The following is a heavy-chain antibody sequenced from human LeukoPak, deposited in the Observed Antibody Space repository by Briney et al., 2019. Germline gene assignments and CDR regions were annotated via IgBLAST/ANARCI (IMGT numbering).Heavy chain of an antibody. V-gene: IGHV4-59*08. D-gene: IGHD6-13*01. CDR2: IYYSGST. CDR3: ARRSAAGSYFFDY. Sequence: KPAETLSLTCTVSGGSISSYYWSWIRQPPGKGLEWIGYIYYSGSTNYNPSLKSRLTISVDTSKNQFSLKLSSVTAADTAVYYCARRSAAGSYFFDYWGRGTLVTVYS. CDR1: GGSISSYY. J-gene: IGHJ4*02.